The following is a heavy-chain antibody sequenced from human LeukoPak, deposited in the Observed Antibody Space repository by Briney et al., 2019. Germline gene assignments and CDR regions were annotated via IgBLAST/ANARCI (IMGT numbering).Heavy chain of an antibody. D-gene: IGHD4-11*01. CDR3: ARAHSPGGYSTVGALDF. V-gene: IGHV6-1*01. J-gene: IGHJ3*01. Sequence: SQTLSLTCAISGDSVSSNSAAWNWIRQSPSRGLEWLGRTYYRSKWYNDYAASLKSRITINPDTSKNRFSLQLNSVTPEDTAVYYCARAHSPGGYSTVGALDFWGQGTILAVSS. CDR1: GDSVSSNSAA. CDR2: TYYRSKWYN.